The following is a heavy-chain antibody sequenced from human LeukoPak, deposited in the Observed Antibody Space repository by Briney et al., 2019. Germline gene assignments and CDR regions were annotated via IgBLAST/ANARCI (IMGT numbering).Heavy chain of an antibody. Sequence: SSETLSLTCAVYGGSFSGYYWSWIRQPPGKGLEWIGEINHSGSTNYNPSLKSRVTISVDTSKNQFSLKLSSVTAADTAVYYCARDGIVVVPAAIPIHYYYGMDVWGQGTTVTVSS. J-gene: IGHJ6*02. V-gene: IGHV4-34*01. CDR3: ARDGIVVVPAAIPIHYYYGMDV. CDR1: GGSFSGYY. D-gene: IGHD2-2*02. CDR2: INHSGST.